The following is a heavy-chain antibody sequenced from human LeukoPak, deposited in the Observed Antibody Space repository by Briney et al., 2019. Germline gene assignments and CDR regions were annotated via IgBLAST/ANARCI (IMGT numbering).Heavy chain of an antibody. Sequence: GGSLRLSCAASGFTVGDNYTSWVRQAPGKGLEWVSAISGGGSTYYADSVKGRFIISRDNSKNTVYLQLNSLRAEDTAVYYCARGGDTIGSIRSPFDIWGQGTMVTVSS. J-gene: IGHJ3*02. CDR2: ISGGGST. CDR1: GFTVGDNY. V-gene: IGHV3-53*01. D-gene: IGHD3-22*01. CDR3: ARGGDTIGSIRSPFDI.